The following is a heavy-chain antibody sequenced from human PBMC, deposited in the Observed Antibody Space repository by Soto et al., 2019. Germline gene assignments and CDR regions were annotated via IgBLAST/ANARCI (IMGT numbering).Heavy chain of an antibody. CDR3: ATGAYCSGGSCSDYYYYFYGMDL. D-gene: IGHD2-15*01. CDR2: LVVGTGNT. J-gene: IGHJ6*02. V-gene: IGHV1-58*01. Sequence: GASVKVSCKTSGFTFRSSAVQWVRQARGQRLEWIGWLVVGTGNTNYAQKFQQRVTISSDRSTNTVSTELSSLTSEDTAVYYCATGAYCSGGSCSDYYYYFYGMDLWGQGTTLTVSS. CDR1: GFTFRSSA.